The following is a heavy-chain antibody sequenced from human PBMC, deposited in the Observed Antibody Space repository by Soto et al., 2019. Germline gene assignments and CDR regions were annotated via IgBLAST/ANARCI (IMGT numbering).Heavy chain of an antibody. CDR3: ATVYYAPSQEYFQH. J-gene: IGHJ1*01. V-gene: IGHV1-2*02. Sequence: ASVKVSCKASGYTFTGYYMHWVRQAPGQGLEWMGWINPNSGGTNYAQKFQGRVTMTRDTSISTAYMELSRLRSDDTAVYHCATVYYAPSQEYFQHWGQGTLVTVSS. CDR2: INPNSGGT. CDR1: GYTFTGYY. D-gene: IGHD3-10*01.